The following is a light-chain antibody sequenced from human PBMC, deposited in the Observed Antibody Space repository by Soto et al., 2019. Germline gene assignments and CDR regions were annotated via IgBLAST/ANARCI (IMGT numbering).Light chain of an antibody. CDR2: DAS. V-gene: IGKV1-5*01. CDR3: HHYNSYPGT. CDR1: QSVTSW. Sequence: DVPMTQSPSTLSASVGDRVTITCRASQSVTSWLAWYQQKPGKAPKVLIYDASSLESGVPARFSGSGSGTEFTLTISSLHPDDFATYYCHHYNSYPGTFGQGTKVDIK. J-gene: IGKJ1*01.